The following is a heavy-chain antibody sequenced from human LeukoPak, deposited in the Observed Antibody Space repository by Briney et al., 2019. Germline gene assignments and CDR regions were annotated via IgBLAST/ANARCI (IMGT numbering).Heavy chain of an antibody. CDR1: GFTFSSFG. V-gene: IGHV3-30*02. CDR2: IRYDGSNT. D-gene: IGHD1-1*01. Sequence: GGSLRLSCAASGFTFSSFGMHWVRQAPGKGLEWVSFIRYDGSNTYYADSVKGRFTISRDNAKNSLYLQMNSLRAEDTALYFCARDATTEIGTVYMDVWGKGTTVTISS. CDR3: ARDATTEIGTVYMDV. J-gene: IGHJ6*03.